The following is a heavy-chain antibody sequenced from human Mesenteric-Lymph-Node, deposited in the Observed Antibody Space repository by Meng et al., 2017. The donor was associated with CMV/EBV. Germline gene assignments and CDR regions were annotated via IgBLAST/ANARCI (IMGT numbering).Heavy chain of an antibody. D-gene: IGHD2-2*02. CDR2: ISGSGGST. V-gene: IGHV3-23*01. J-gene: IGHJ6*02. CDR1: GFTISDYY. CDR3: AGGYCSSTSCYTNPYYYYGMDV. Sequence: GGSLRLSCAASGFTISDYYMIWIRQAPGKGLEWVSAISGSGGSTYYADSVKGRFTISRDNSKNTLYLQMNSLRAEDTAVYYCAGGYCSSTSCYTNPYYYYGMDVWGQGTTVTVSS.